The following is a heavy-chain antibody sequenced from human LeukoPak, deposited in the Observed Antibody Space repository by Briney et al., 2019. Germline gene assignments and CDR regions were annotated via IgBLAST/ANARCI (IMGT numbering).Heavy chain of an antibody. J-gene: IGHJ6*03. CDR1: GYTFTAYY. D-gene: IGHD3-3*01. CDR3: ARDKPGEGYDFWSGYYTHYYMDV. CDR2: INPSGGST. V-gene: IGHV1-46*03. Sequence: GASVKVSCKASGYTFTAYYMHWVRQAPGQGLEWMGIINPSGGSTSYAHKFQGRVTMTRDTSTSTVYMELSSLRSEDTAVYYCARDKPGEGYDFWSGYYTHYYMDVWGKGTTVTVSS.